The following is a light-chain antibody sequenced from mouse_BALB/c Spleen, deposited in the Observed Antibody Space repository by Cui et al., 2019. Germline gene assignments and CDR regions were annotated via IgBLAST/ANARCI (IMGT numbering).Light chain of an antibody. V-gene: IGKV4-80*01. CDR3: HQWSSYPWT. J-gene: IGKJ1*01. CDR1: SSVSY. Sequence: QIVLTQSQAIMSASLGEEITLTCSASSSVSYMHWYQQKSGTSPKLLIYSPSNLASGVPSRFSGSGSGTFYSLTISSVEAEDAADYYCHQWSSYPWTFGGGTKLEIK. CDR2: SPS.